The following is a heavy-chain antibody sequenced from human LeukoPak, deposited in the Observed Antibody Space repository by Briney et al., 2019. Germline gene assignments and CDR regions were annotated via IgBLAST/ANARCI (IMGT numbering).Heavy chain of an antibody. CDR1: GGSISSYY. Sequence: SETLSLTCTVSGGSISSYYWSWIRQPPGKGLEWIGYIYYSGTTKYNPSLKSRVTISVDPSKNQFSLKLSSVTAADTAMYYCARGHYGLGVWGQGTTVTVS. J-gene: IGHJ6*02. V-gene: IGHV4-59*01. CDR2: IYYSGTT. CDR3: ARGHYGLGV.